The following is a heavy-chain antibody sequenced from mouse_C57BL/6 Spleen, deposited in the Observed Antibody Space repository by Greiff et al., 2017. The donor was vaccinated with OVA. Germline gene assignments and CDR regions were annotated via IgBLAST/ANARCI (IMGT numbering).Heavy chain of an antibody. J-gene: IGHJ2*01. CDR1: GYTFTSYW. Sequence: QVQLQQPGAELVRPGTSVKLSCKASGYTFTSYWMHWVKQRPGQGLEWIGVIDPSDSYTNYNQKFKGKATLTVDTSSSTAYMQLSSLTSEDSAVYYCARGDGNYGGQGTTLTVSS. CDR3: ARGDGNY. D-gene: IGHD2-1*01. CDR2: IDPSDSYT. V-gene: IGHV1-59*01.